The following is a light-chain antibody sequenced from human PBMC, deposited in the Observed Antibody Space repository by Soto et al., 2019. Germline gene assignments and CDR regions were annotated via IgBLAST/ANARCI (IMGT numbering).Light chain of an antibody. Sequence: EIVLTQSPGTLSLSPGERATLSCRASQSVSSSYLAWYQQKPGQAPRLLIYGASSRATGIPDRFSGSGSGTDFTLTISRLEPEGCAVYYCQQYGSSPLTFGPGTKVDIK. J-gene: IGKJ3*01. V-gene: IGKV3-20*01. CDR2: GAS. CDR1: QSVSSSY. CDR3: QQYGSSPLT.